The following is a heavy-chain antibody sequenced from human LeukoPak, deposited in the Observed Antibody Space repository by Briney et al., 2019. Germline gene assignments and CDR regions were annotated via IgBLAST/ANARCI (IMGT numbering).Heavy chain of an antibody. CDR3: ARDRPDGSGSYLDY. D-gene: IGHD3-10*01. CDR1: GFTFSSYA. CDR2: ISYDGSNK. J-gene: IGHJ4*02. V-gene: IGHV3-30-3*01. Sequence: GGSLRLSCEASGFTFSSYAMHWVRQAPGKGLEWAAVISYDGSNKYYADSVKGRFTISRDNSKNTLYLQMNSLRAEDTAVYYCARDRPDGSGSYLDYWGQGTLVTVSS.